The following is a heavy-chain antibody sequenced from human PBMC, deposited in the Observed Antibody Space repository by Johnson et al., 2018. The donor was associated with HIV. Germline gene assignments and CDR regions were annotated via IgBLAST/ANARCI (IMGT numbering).Heavy chain of an antibody. J-gene: IGHJ3*02. CDR2: IKSKPDGGTI. Sequence: VQLVESGGGLVKSGGSLRLSCAASGFTFSDAWMSWVRQVPGKGLEWVGRIKSKPDGGTIDYAAPVKDRFSISRDDAKNTLYLQMNRLRAEDTAVYYCAKDVHGAFDIWGQGTMVTVSS. CDR1: GFTFSDAW. V-gene: IGHV3-15*01. D-gene: IGHD6-6*01. CDR3: AKDVHGAFDI.